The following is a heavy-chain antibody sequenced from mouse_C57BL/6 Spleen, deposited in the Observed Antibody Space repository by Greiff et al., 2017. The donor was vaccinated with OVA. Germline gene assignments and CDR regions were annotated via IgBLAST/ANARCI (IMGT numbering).Heavy chain of an antibody. V-gene: IGHV5-4*01. J-gene: IGHJ4*01. CDR2: ISDGGSYT. D-gene: IGHD2-5*01. Sequence: EVQLVESGGGLVKPGGSLKLSCAASGFTFSSYAMSWVSQTPEKRLEWVATISDGGSYTYYPDNVKGRFTISRDNAKNNLYLQMSHLKSEDTAMYYCARDPYYSNYDAMDYWGQGTSVTVSS. CDR1: GFTFSSYA. CDR3: ARDPYYSNYDAMDY.